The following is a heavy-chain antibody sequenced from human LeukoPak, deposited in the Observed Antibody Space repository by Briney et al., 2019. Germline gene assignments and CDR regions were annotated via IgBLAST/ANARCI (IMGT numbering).Heavy chain of an antibody. V-gene: IGHV4-39*07. D-gene: IGHD2-8*01. CDR1: GGSISSSSYY. CDR3: ARGQGMYDWFDP. J-gene: IGHJ5*02. Sequence: SETLSLTCTVSGGSISSSSYYWSWIRQPPGKGLEWIGEINHSGSTNYNPSLKSRVTISVDTSKNQFSLKLSSVTAADTAVYYCARGQGMYDWFDPWGQGTLVTVSS. CDR2: INHSGST.